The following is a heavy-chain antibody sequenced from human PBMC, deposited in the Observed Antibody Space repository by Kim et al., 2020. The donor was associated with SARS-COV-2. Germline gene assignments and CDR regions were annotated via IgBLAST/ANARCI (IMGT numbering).Heavy chain of an antibody. D-gene: IGHD1-26*01. V-gene: IGHV3-64*01. CDR2: ISANGDST. CDR1: GFPFSNFA. CDR3: AKDRWERDASSGPFES. Sequence: GGSLRLSCAASGFPFSNFAMHWVRQAPGKGLEFVSTISANGDSTYYANSVKGRFTISRDNSKNTLSLEMGSLSAEDRAMYYCAKDRWERDASSGPFESWG. J-gene: IGHJ5*01.